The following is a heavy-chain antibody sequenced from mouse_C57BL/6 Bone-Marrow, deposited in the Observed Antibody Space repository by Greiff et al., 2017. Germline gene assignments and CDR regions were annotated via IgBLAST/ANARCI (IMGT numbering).Heavy chain of an antibody. Sequence: VKLMESGPELVKPGASVKISCKASGYAFSSSWMNWVKQRPGKGLEWIGRIYPGDGDTNYNGKFKGKATLTADKSSSTAYMQLSSLTSEDSAVYFCARRGVFDYWGQGTTRTVSS. CDR1: GYAFSSSW. CDR3: ARRGVFDY. J-gene: IGHJ2*01. CDR2: IYPGDGDT. V-gene: IGHV1-82*01.